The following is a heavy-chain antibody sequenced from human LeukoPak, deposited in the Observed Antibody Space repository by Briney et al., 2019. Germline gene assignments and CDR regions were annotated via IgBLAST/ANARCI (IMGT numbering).Heavy chain of an antibody. CDR2: ISSSSSTI. D-gene: IGHD2-15*01. Sequence: GGSLRLSCAASGFTFSTYSMNWVRQAPGKGLEWVSYISSSSSTIYYADSVKGRFTISRDNAKNSLYLQMNSLRAEDTAVYYCASCGGSCFDYWGQGTLVTVSS. CDR1: GFTFSTYS. J-gene: IGHJ4*02. CDR3: ASCGGSCFDY. V-gene: IGHV3-48*01.